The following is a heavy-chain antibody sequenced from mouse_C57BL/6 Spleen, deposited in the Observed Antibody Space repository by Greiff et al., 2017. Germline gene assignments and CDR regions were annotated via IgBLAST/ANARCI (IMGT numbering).Heavy chain of an antibody. Sequence: DVKLVESGGGLVKPGGSLKLSCAASGFTFSDYGMHWVRQAPEKGLEWVAYISSGSSTIYYADTVKGRFTISRDNAKNTLFLQMTSLRSEDTAMYYCARGSSPYAMDYWGQGTSVTVSS. CDR3: ARGSSPYAMDY. CDR2: ISSGSSTI. D-gene: IGHD1-1*01. J-gene: IGHJ4*01. V-gene: IGHV5-17*01. CDR1: GFTFSDYG.